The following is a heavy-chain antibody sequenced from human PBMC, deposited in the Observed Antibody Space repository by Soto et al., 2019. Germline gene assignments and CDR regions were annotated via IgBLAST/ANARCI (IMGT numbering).Heavy chain of an antibody. Sequence: GGSLRLSCAASGFTFSSYGMHWVRQAPGKGLEWVAVISYDGSNKYYADSVKGRFTISRDNSKNTLYLQMTSLRAEDAAIYYCGRTFRDGLLGLDPWGQGTLVTVSS. CDR3: GRTFRDGLLGLDP. V-gene: IGHV3-30*03. CDR2: ISYDGSNK. CDR1: GFTFSSYG. J-gene: IGHJ5*02. D-gene: IGHD3-16*01.